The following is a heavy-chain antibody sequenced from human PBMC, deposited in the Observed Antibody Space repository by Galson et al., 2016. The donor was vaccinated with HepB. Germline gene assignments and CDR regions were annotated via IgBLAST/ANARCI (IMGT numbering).Heavy chain of an antibody. J-gene: IGHJ4*02. CDR3: ASDGGFGIHFDS. D-gene: IGHD2-15*01. CDR1: GFIFSTHN. Sequence: SLRLSCAASGFIFSTHNMNWVRQAPGKGLEWVSYIERTGSPIYYADSVKGRFIISRDNAKNSLDLQMNSLRDEDTAVYYCASDGGFGIHFDSWGQGTLVTVSS. CDR2: IERTGSPI. V-gene: IGHV3-48*02.